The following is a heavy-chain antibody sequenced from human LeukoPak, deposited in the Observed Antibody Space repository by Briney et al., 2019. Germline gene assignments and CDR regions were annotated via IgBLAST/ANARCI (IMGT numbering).Heavy chain of an antibody. CDR2: IRYDGSNK. J-gene: IGHJ4*02. V-gene: IGHV3-30*02. D-gene: IGHD3-10*01. Sequence: PGGSLRLSCAASGFTFSSYGMHWVRQAPGEGLEWVAFIRYDGSNKYYADSVKGRFTISRDNSKNTLYLQMNSLRAEDTAVYYCAKATPTSYYYGSGSPDYWGQGTLVTVSS. CDR1: GFTFSSYG. CDR3: AKATPTSYYYGSGSPDY.